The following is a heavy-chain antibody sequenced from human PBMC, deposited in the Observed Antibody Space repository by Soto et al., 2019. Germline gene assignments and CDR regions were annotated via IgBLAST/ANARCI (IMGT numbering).Heavy chain of an antibody. CDR1: GGGNLRDYR. D-gene: IGHD5-12*01. CDR3: ARGSEGYNFGAGY. CDR2: IIPKLGSA. J-gene: IGHJ4*02. V-gene: IGHV1-69*01. Sequence: QVQLVQSGAEVKEPGSSVKVSCKASGGGNLRDYRTTWVRRAPGQGLEWMGGIIPKLGSANYAQKFQGRVTITAEESTNSVYMELRSLRSEDTAVYYCARGSEGYNFGAGYWGQGTPVTVSS.